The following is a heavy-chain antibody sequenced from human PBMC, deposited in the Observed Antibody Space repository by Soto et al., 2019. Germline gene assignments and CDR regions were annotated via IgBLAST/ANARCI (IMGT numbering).Heavy chain of an antibody. V-gene: IGHV4-59*01. D-gene: IGHD1-7*01. J-gene: IGHJ4*02. Sequence: TSETLSLTCTVPGGSISSYYWSWIRQPPGKGLEWIGYIYYSGSTNYNPSLKSRVTISVDTSKNQFSLKLSSVTAADTAVYYCARAESEIGTTVYWGQGTLVTVSS. CDR1: GGSISSYY. CDR3: ARAESEIGTTVY. CDR2: IYYSGST.